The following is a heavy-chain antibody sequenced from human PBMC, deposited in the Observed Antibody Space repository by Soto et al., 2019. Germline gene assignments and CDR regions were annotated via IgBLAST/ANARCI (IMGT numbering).Heavy chain of an antibody. V-gene: IGHV3-23*01. CDR2: ISGSGGST. CDR1: GFTFSSYA. J-gene: IGHJ4*02. Sequence: GGSLRLSCAASGFTFSSYAMSWVRQAPGKGLEWVSAISGSGGSTYYADSVKGRFTISRDNSKNTLYLQMNSLRAEDTAVYYYAKSFTVTSRTGYYFDYWGQGTLVTVSS. CDR3: AKSFTVTSRTGYYFDY. D-gene: IGHD4-17*01.